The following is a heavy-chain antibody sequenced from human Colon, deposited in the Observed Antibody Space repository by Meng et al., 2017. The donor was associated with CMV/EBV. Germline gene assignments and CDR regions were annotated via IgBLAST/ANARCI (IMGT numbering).Heavy chain of an antibody. CDR1: GYTFTDYY. CDR2: INSNTGAT. D-gene: IGHD6-6*01. V-gene: IGHV1-2*02. CDR3: ERVGGWIGSSSIFGWFDP. J-gene: IGHJ5*02. Sequence: QGQRVQSGAEVKIPGASVKVSCKGSGYTFTDYYIHWVRQAPGQGLEWMGLINSNTGATKYAQKFQNRITMTRDTSINTVYMQLSGLRSDDTAVYYCERVGGWIGSSSIFGWFDPWGQGTLVTVSS.